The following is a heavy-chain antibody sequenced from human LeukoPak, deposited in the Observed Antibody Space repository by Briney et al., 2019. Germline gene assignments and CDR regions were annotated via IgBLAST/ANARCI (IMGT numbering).Heavy chain of an antibody. CDR2: IDPSDSYT. Sequence: GESLKISCKGSGYIFTSYWISWVRQMPGKGLEWMGRIDPSDSYTNYSPSFQGHVTISADKSISTAYLQWSSLKASDTAMYYCARRGAGQWLVYYWGQGTLVTVSS. J-gene: IGHJ4*02. V-gene: IGHV5-10-1*01. D-gene: IGHD6-19*01. CDR1: GYIFTSYW. CDR3: ARRGAGQWLVYY.